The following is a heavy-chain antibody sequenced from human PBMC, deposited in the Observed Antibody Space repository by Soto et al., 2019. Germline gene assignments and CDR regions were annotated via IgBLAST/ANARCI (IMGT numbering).Heavy chain of an antibody. V-gene: IGHV3-23*01. CDR1: GFTFSSYP. CDR3: AKGSATEIEFDY. Sequence: GGSLRLSCAGSGFTFSSYPVSWVLQAPGKGLEWVSAISGSGGSTYYADSVKGRFTISRDNSKNTLYLQMNSLTAEDTAVYHCAKGSATEIEFDYWGQGTLVTVSS. D-gene: IGHD1-26*01. J-gene: IGHJ4*02. CDR2: ISGSGGST.